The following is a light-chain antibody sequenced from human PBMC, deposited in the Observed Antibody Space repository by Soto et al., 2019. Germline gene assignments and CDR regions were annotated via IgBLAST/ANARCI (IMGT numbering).Light chain of an antibody. CDR1: SSNIGSNT. Sequence: QSVLTQPPSASGTPGQRVTISCSGSSSNIGSNTVNWYQQLPGTAPKLLIYSNNQRPSGVPARFSGSKSGTSASLAISGLQYEDEADYYWAAWDDSLNGVVFGGGPKLTVL. V-gene: IGLV1-44*01. J-gene: IGLJ2*01. CDR3: AAWDDSLNGVV. CDR2: SNN.